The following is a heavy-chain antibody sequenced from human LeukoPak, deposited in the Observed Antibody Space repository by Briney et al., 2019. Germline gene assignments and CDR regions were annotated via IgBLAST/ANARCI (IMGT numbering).Heavy chain of an antibody. Sequence: ASVKVSCKASGYNFNKYGITWVRQAPGQGLEWMGWISASNGQTNYAQKFQGRVSMTTDTSTTTAYMEIRSLTSEDTATYFCAKAMYSSSSAVDWGQGTLVTVS. CDR1: GYNFNKYG. V-gene: IGHV1-18*01. CDR3: AKAMYSSSSAVD. D-gene: IGHD1-26*01. J-gene: IGHJ4*02. CDR2: ISASNGQT.